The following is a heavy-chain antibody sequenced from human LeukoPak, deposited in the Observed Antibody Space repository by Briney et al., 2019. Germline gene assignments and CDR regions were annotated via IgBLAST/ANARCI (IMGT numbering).Heavy chain of an antibody. J-gene: IGHJ4*02. V-gene: IGHV4-34*01. D-gene: IGHD6-13*01. CDR3: ARGRSSWSPFDY. CDR1: GASIRSSGYD. Sequence: PSETLSLTCAVSGASIRSSGYDWSWVRQPPGKGLEWIGEIKHRGSTNYDPSLKRRVTISVDTSKNQFSLKLSSVTAADTAVYYCARGRSSWSPFDYWGQGTLVTVSS. CDR2: IKHRGST.